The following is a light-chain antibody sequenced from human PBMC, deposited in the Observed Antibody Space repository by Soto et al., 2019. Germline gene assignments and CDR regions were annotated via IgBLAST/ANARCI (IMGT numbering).Light chain of an antibody. CDR2: GAS. V-gene: IGKV3-20*01. J-gene: IGKJ1*01. CDR3: QQYSIWRT. Sequence: EIVLTQSPGTLSLSPGERATLSCRASQSVSSSYLAWYQQKAGQAPRLLIYGASTRATGIPARLSGSGSGTEFTLTISSLQSEDFAVYYCQQYSIWRTFGQGTKVDIK. CDR1: QSVSSSY.